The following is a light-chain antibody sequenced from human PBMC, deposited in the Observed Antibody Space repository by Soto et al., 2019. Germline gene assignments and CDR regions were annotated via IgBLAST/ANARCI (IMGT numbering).Light chain of an antibody. CDR2: AAS. Sequence: DIQMTQSPSSLSASVGDRVTITCRASQTISRNLNWYQQKPGKAPDLLIFAASNLQSGVPSRFSGSGSGADCTLTISSLQPEDFATYYCQQGHSAPLTFCGGTKVEIK. CDR1: QTISRN. J-gene: IGKJ4*01. V-gene: IGKV1-39*01. CDR3: QQGHSAPLT.